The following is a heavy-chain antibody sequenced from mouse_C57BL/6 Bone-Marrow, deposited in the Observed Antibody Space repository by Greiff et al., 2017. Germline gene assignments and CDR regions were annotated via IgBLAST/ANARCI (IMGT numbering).Heavy chain of an antibody. J-gene: IGHJ3*01. CDR3: SRDESWFAY. V-gene: IGHV3-6*01. CDR1: GYSITSGYY. CDR2: ISYDGSN. Sequence: EVKLQESGPGLVKPSQSLSLTCSVTGYSITSGYYWTWIRQFPGNKLEWMGYISYDGSNNYNPSLKNRISITRDTSKNQFFLKLNSVTTEDTATYYCSRDESWFAYWGQGTLVTVSA.